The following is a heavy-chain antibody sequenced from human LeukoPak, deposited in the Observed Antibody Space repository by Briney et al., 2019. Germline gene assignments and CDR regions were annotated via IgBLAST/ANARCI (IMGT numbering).Heavy chain of an antibody. V-gene: IGHV1-69*13. Sequence: SVKVSCKASGGTFSSYAISWVRQAPGQGLEWMGGIIPIFGTANYAQKFQGKVTITADESTSTAYMELSSLRSEDTAVYYCARDPPGYYGSGRHWGQGTLVTVSS. CDR2: IIPIFGTA. J-gene: IGHJ4*02. CDR3: ARDPPGYYGSGRH. D-gene: IGHD3-10*01. CDR1: GGTFSSYA.